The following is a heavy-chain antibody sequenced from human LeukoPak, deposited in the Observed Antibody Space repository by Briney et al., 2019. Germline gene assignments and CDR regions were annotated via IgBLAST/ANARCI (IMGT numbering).Heavy chain of an antibody. CDR3: ARQGPSLGYCSSTSCYTRFDP. J-gene: IGHJ5*02. CDR2: IFYSGST. V-gene: IGHV4-39*01. Sequence: PGGSLRLSCAASGFTFNNFEMNWVRQPPGKGLEWIGSIFYSGSTYYNPSLKSRVTMSVDTSKNQFSLKLSSVTAADTAVYYCARQGPSLGYCSSTSCYTRFDPWGQGTLVTVSS. D-gene: IGHD2-2*02. CDR1: GFTFNNFEMN.